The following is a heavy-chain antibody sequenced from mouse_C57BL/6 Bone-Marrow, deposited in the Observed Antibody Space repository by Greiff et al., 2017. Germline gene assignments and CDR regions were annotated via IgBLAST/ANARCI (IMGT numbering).Heavy chain of an antibody. Sequence: EVQLVESGPVLVKPGPSVKISCKASGFTFTDYYMHWVKQSHGKSLEWIGLVYPYNGGTSSNQKFKGKATLPVDSSSSTAYMELNSLTSEDSAFYYCARHYSNHDCDYWGQGTSHTVSS. CDR2: VYPYNGGT. J-gene: IGHJ2*02. CDR1: GFTFTDYY. V-gene: IGHV1-36*01. D-gene: IGHD2-5*01. CDR3: ARHYSNHDCDY.